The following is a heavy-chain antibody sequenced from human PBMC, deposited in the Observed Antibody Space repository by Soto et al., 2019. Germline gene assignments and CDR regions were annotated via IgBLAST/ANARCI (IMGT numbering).Heavy chain of an antibody. CDR1: GYSFTSYW. V-gene: IGHV5-51*01. Sequence: GESLKISCKGSGYSFTSYWIGWVRQMPGKGLEWMGIIYPGDSDTRYSPSFQGQVTISADKSISTAYLQWSSLKASDTARYYCARHIELGELLSGDYYYYGMDVWRRGTTGTVSS. CDR3: ARHIELGELLSGDYYYYGMDV. D-gene: IGHD3-10*01. CDR2: IYPGDSDT. J-gene: IGHJ6*04.